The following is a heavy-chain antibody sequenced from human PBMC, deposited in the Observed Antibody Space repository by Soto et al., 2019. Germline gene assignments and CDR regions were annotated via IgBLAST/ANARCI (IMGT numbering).Heavy chain of an antibody. Sequence: EVQLLESGGGLVQPGGSLRLSCAASGFTFSSYAMSWVRQAPGKGLEWVSAISGSGGSTYYADSVKGRFTISRDDSKNTLYLQMTSLRAEDTAVDYCAQDIAAPSASPNGGKGTLVTVSS. V-gene: IGHV3-23*01. D-gene: IGHD6-6*01. CDR1: GFTFSSYA. CDR2: ISGSGGST. CDR3: AQDIAAPSASPN. J-gene: IGHJ4*02.